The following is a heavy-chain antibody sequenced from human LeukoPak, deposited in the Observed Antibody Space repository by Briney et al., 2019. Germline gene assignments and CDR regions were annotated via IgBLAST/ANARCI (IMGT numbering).Heavy chain of an antibody. J-gene: IGHJ6*03. CDR1: GGSFSGYY. CDR3: ARAVHLGGGTPLLCYMHV. Sequence: SETLSLTCAVYGGSFSGYYWSWIRQPPGKGLEWIGEINHSGSTNYNPSLKSRVTISVDTSKNQFSLKLSSVTAADTAVYYCARAVHLGGGTPLLCYMHVWGKGTTATVSS. V-gene: IGHV4-34*01. CDR2: INHSGST. D-gene: IGHD2-15*01.